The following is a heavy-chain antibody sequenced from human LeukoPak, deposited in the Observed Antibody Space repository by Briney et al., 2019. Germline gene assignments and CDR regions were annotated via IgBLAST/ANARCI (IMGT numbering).Heavy chain of an antibody. V-gene: IGHV3-53*05. Sequence: TGGSLRLSCAASGFTVSSNYMSWVRQAPGKGLEWVSVIYSGGSTYYAGSVKGRFTISRDSFKNTLYLQMNRLGAEDTAVYYCARGGGGNSDFLTTYTGASLSFDYWGQGALVTVSS. CDR1: GFTVSSNY. J-gene: IGHJ4*02. CDR2: IYSGGST. D-gene: IGHD3-9*01. CDR3: ARGGGGNSDFLTTYTGASLSFDY.